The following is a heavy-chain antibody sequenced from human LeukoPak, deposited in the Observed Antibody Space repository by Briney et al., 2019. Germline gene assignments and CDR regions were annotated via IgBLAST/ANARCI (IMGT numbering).Heavy chain of an antibody. D-gene: IGHD3-22*01. J-gene: IGHJ3*02. CDR3: ARGTHGNSDSGAFDI. Sequence: SETLSLTCIVSGGSISNYYWSWLRQPPGKGLEWIGYIFYSGSTNYNPSLKSRVTISVDTSRKQFSLKLRSVAAADTAVYYCARGTHGNSDSGAFDIWGQGTMVTVSS. V-gene: IGHV4-59*08. CDR1: GGSISNYY. CDR2: IFYSGST.